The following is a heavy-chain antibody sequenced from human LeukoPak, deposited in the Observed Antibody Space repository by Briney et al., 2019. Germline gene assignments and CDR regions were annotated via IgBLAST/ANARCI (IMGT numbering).Heavy chain of an antibody. CDR3: AKDHNYDFWSGYYRDY. Sequence: PGRSLRLSCAASGFTFSSYGMHWVRQAPGKGLEWVAVISYDGSNKYYADSVKGRFTISRDNSKNTLYLQMNSLRAEDTAVYYCAKDHNYDFWSGYYRDYWGQGTLVTVSS. V-gene: IGHV3-30*18. D-gene: IGHD3-3*01. J-gene: IGHJ4*02. CDR2: ISYDGSNK. CDR1: GFTFSSYG.